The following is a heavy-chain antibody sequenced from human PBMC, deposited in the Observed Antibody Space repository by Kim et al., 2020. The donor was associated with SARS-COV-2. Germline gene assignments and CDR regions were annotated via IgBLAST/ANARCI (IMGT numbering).Heavy chain of an antibody. V-gene: IGHV4-4*07. J-gene: IGHJ3*01. Sequence: NPSLQSRVTMSVDTSNNMFSLKLTAVTAADTAVYYCARDGMGRTPYGLDVWGQGTMVTVSP. D-gene: IGHD2-15*01. CDR3: ARDGMGRTPYGLDV.